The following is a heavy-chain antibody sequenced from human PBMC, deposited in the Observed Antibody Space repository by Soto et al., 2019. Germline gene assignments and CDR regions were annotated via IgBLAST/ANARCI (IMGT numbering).Heavy chain of an antibody. J-gene: IGHJ4*02. Sequence: GGSLRLSCAASGFTFSDYYMSWIRQAPGKGLEWVSYISSSGSTIYYADSVKGRFTISRDNAKNSLYLQMNSLRAEDTAVYYCARVGITMIVVVPWVDYWGQGTLVTAPQ. CDR1: GFTFSDYY. CDR3: ARVGITMIVVVPWVDY. V-gene: IGHV3-11*01. CDR2: ISSSGSTI. D-gene: IGHD3-22*01.